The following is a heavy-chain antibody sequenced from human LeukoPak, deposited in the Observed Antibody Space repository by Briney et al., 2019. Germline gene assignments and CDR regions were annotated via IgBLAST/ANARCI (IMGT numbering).Heavy chain of an antibody. CDR2: IYYSGST. D-gene: IGHD6-13*01. J-gene: IGHJ4*02. Sequence: SETLSFTCTVSGGSISSGGYYWSWIRQHPGKGLEWIGYIYYSGSTYYNPSLKSRVTISVDTSKNQFSLKLSSVTAADTAVYYCARGPSSSWPYYFDYWGQGTLVTVSS. CDR1: GGSISSGGYY. V-gene: IGHV4-31*03. CDR3: ARGPSSSWPYYFDY.